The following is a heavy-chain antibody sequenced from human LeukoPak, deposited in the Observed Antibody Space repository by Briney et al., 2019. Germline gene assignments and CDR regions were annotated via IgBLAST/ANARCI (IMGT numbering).Heavy chain of an antibody. CDR1: GFTFTNNG. Sequence: GGSLRLSCAATGFTFTNNGMHWVRQARGKGLDWVAVIWYEGRKKYYADSVKGRLTISRDTSKNTVYLQMNSLRAEDTAVYYCARHHTVGVMTVSNDALDMWGQGTMVIVSS. V-gene: IGHV3-33*01. J-gene: IGHJ3*02. CDR2: IWYEGRKK. CDR3: ARHHTVGVMTVSNDALDM. D-gene: IGHD4-23*01.